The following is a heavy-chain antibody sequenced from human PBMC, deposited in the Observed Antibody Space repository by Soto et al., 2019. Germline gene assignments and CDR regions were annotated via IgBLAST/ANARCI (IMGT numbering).Heavy chain of an antibody. CDR1: GGSISSGGYY. Sequence: SETLSLTCTVSGGSISSGGYYWSWIRQHPGKGLEWIGYIYYSGSTYYNPSLKSRVTISVDTSKNQFSLKLSSVTAADTAVYYCARDSWADCSGGSCYYYYYMDVWGKGTTVTVS. J-gene: IGHJ6*03. CDR2: IYYSGST. V-gene: IGHV4-31*03. D-gene: IGHD2-15*01. CDR3: ARDSWADCSGGSCYYYYYMDV.